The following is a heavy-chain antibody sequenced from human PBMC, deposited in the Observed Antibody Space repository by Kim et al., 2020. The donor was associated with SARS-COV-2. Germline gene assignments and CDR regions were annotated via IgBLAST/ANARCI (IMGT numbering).Heavy chain of an antibody. J-gene: IGHJ5*02. D-gene: IGHD3-10*01. Sequence: ADSVKGRFTISRDNSKNTLYLQMNSLRAEDTAVYYCAKDYYGSGNRFDPWGQGTLVTVSS. CDR3: AKDYYGSGNRFDP. V-gene: IGHV3-30*02.